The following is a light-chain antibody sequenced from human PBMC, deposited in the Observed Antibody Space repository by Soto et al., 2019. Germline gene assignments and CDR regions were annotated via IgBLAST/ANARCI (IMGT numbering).Light chain of an antibody. Sequence: EIVMTQSPGTLSLSPGGRATLSCRASQSVSSSYLAWFQQKPGQAPRLLIYGASSRAAGIPDRFSGSGSGTDFTLIISRLEPEDFAVYYCQQYGRSPFTFCQWTRLEIK. V-gene: IGKV3-20*01. CDR2: GAS. J-gene: IGKJ5*01. CDR3: QQYGRSPFT. CDR1: QSVSSSY.